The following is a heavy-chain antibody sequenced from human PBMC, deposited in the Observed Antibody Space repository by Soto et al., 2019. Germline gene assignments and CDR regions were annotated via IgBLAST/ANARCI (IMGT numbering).Heavy chain of an antibody. Sequence: ASVKVSCKASGYTFTGYYMHWVRQAPGQGLEWMGWINPNSGGSTYAQKFLGRVTMTMDSSTSTVFMELTSLRSADTAVYYCARGGNIAVVTDSFDSWGQGTLVTVSS. J-gene: IGHJ4*02. CDR3: ARGGNIAVVTDSFDS. CDR2: INPNSGGS. D-gene: IGHD2-21*02. V-gene: IGHV1-2*02. CDR1: GYTFTGYY.